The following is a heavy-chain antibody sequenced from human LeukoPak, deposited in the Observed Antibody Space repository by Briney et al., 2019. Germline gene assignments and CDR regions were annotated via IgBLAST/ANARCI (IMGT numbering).Heavy chain of an antibody. D-gene: IGHD1-1*01. CDR1: GFTFSSYS. CDR3: ARGDNWNDGFGTKVCDY. CDR2: ISSSSSYI. V-gene: IGHV3-21*01. J-gene: IGHJ4*02. Sequence: PGGSLRLSCAASGFTFSSYSMNWVRQAPGKGLEWVSSISSSSSYIYYADSVKGRFTISRDNAKNSLYLQMNSLRAEDTAVYYCARGDNWNDGFGTKVCDYWGQGTLVTVSS.